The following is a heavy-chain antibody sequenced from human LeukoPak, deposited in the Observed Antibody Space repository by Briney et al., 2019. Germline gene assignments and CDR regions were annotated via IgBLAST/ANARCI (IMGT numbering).Heavy chain of an antibody. V-gene: IGHV3-30*03. CDR1: GFIFSNYG. Sequence: GGSLRLSCAASGFIFSNYGMHWVRQAPGKGLEWVAVISYDGSNKYYADSVKGRFTISRDNSKNTLYLQMNSLRAEDTAVYYCARDLKYSSGWWGIFDYWGQGTLVTVSS. J-gene: IGHJ4*02. CDR3: ARDLKYSSGWWGIFDY. D-gene: IGHD6-19*01. CDR2: ISYDGSNK.